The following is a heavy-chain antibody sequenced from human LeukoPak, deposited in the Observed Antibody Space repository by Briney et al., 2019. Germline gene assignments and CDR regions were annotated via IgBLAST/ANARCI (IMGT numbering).Heavy chain of an antibody. CDR3: ARENIAVAGTTTDY. D-gene: IGHD6-19*01. V-gene: IGHV3-30*04. CDR1: ELSFIYHS. J-gene: IGHJ4*02. CDR2: ITYDGDRK. Sequence: GGSLRLSCEASELSFIYHSMHWVRQPPGKGLEWLAVITYDGDRKYYADSVKGRFTISRDNSNNTLFLQMNSLRGEDTALYYCARENIAVAGTTTDYWGQGTLVTVSS.